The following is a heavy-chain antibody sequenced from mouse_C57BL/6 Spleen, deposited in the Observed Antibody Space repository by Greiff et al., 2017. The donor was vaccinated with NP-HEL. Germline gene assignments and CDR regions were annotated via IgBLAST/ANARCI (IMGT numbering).Heavy chain of an antibody. Sequence: EVKLQQSGPELVKPGASVKISCKASGYTFTDYYMNWVKQSHGKSLEWIGDINPNNGGTSYNQKFKGKATLTVDKSSSTAYMELRSLTSEDSAVYYCATGVTTTYFDYWGQGTTLTVSS. D-gene: IGHD2-2*01. J-gene: IGHJ2*01. CDR1: GYTFTDYY. V-gene: IGHV1-26*01. CDR2: INPNNGGT. CDR3: ATGVTTTYFDY.